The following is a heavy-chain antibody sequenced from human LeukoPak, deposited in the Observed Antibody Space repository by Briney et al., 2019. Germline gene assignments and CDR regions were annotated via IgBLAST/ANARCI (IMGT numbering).Heavy chain of an antibody. V-gene: IGHV3-74*01. Sequence: PGGSLRLSCAASGFTFSNYWMGWVRQAPGKGLEWVSRISADGSSTIYADPVKGRFTISRDNAENTVYLQMNSLRVEDTAVYYCARYGYDSGRGFDPWGQGILVTVST. CDR2: ISADGSST. CDR1: GFTFSNYW. D-gene: IGHD3-10*01. CDR3: ARYGYDSGRGFDP. J-gene: IGHJ5*02.